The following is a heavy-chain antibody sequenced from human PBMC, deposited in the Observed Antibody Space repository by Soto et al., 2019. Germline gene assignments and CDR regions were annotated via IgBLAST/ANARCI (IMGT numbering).Heavy chain of an antibody. CDR2: IYHSGTT. CDR1: GGSGSGYH. J-gene: IGHJ4*02. V-gene: IGHV4-59*02. Sequence: QVQLQESGPRLVKPSETLSLTCTVSGGSGSGYHWNWVRQPPGKTLEWIVHIYHSGTTNYNPSLKSRITISIDTSKNQFSLKMNSVTAADTAVYYCARGQTNIWYFDHWGQGTLVTVSS. CDR3: ARGQTNIWYFDH.